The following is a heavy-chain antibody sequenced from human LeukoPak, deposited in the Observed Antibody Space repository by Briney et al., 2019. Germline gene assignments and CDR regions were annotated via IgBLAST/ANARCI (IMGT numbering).Heavy chain of an antibody. CDR2: IKSKTDGGTT. CDR1: GFTFSSYG. V-gene: IGHV3-15*01. J-gene: IGHJ4*02. CDR3: TTDYRIQLWLPDFDY. Sequence: PGRSLRLSCAASGFTFSSYGMHWVRQAPGEGLEWVGRIKSKTDGGTTDYAAPVKGRFTISRDDSKNTLYLQMNSLKTEDTAVYYCTTDYRIQLWLPDFDYWGQGTLVTVSS. D-gene: IGHD5-18*01.